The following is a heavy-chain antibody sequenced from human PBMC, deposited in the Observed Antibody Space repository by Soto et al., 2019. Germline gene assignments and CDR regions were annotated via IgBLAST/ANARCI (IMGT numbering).Heavy chain of an antibody. D-gene: IGHD3-10*01. V-gene: IGHV4-59*01. CDR1: GGSISSYY. CDR2: IYYSGST. Sequence: SETLSLTCTVSGGSISSYYWSWIRQPPGKGLEWIGYIYYSGSTNYNPSLKSRVTISVDTSKNQFSLKLSSVTAADTAVYYCAGTMVRGVYYYYYGMDVWGQGTTVTVSS. J-gene: IGHJ6*02. CDR3: AGTMVRGVYYYYYGMDV.